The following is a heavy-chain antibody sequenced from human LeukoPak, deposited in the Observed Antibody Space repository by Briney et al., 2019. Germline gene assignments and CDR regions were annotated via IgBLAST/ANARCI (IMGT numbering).Heavy chain of an antibody. D-gene: IGHD3-9*01. J-gene: IGHJ4*02. CDR2: IRYDGSTK. Sequence: GGSLRLSCAASGFTFSTYGMHWVRQAPGKGLEWVAFIRYDGSTKYYIDSVKGRFTVSRDNSKSTLFLQMNTLRTEDTAVYYCARDRDDILTGYYYWGQGTLVTVSS. CDR1: GFTFSTYG. V-gene: IGHV3-30*02. CDR3: ARDRDDILTGYYY.